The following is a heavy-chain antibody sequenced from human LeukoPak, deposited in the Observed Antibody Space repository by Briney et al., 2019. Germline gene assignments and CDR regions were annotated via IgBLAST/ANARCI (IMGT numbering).Heavy chain of an antibody. CDR3: AKDASFTIFGVVTQTLDY. Sequence: GGSLRLSCAASGFTFDDYAMHWVRQAPGKGLEWVSGISWNSGSIGYADSVKGRFTISRDNAKNSLYLQMNSLRAEDTALYYCAKDASFTIFGVVTQTLDYWGQGTLVTVSS. D-gene: IGHD3-3*01. V-gene: IGHV3-9*01. CDR1: GFTFDDYA. J-gene: IGHJ4*02. CDR2: ISWNSGSI.